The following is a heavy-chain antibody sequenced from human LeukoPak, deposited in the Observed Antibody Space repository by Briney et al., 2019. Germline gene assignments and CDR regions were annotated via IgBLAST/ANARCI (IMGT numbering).Heavy chain of an antibody. D-gene: IGHD4-17*01. Sequence: SETLSLTCTVSGASISSYYLSWIRQPPGKGLEWIGYISYSGSTNYNPSIKSRVIISVDTSKNQFSLKLSSVTAADTAVYYCARDDYGASRAFDYWGQGTLVIVSS. J-gene: IGHJ4*02. CDR1: GASISSYY. V-gene: IGHV4-59*12. CDR2: ISYSGST. CDR3: ARDDYGASRAFDY.